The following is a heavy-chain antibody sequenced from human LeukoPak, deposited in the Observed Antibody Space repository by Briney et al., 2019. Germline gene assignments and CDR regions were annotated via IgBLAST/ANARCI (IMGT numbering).Heavy chain of an antibody. CDR2: IAYSGST. V-gene: IGHV4-59*01. CDR3: AREPGFDSSGYLNWFDP. CDR1: GGSISSYY. Sequence: SETLSLTCTVSGGSISSYYWSWIRQPPGKGLEWIACIAYSGSTKYNPSLKSRVTISVDTSKNQLSLKLSSVTAADTAVYYCAREPGFDSSGYLNWFDPWGQGTLVTVSS. J-gene: IGHJ5*02. D-gene: IGHD3-22*01.